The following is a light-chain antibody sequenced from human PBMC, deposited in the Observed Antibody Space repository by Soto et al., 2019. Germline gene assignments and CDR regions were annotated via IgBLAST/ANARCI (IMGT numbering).Light chain of an antibody. V-gene: IGKV3-20*01. CDR2: GAS. J-gene: IGKJ4*01. CDR3: QQYGRPVT. CDR1: QSVSSNY. Sequence: EIVLTQSPGTLSLSPGERATLSCRASQSVSSNYLAWYQQKPGQAPRLLIYGASSRATGIPGRFSGSGSGTDFTLTISRLEPEDFAVYYCQQYGRPVTFGGGTKVDI.